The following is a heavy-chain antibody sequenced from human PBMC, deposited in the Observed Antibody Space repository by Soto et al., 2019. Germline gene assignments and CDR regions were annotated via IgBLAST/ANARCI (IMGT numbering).Heavy chain of an antibody. Sequence: QVQLQESGPGLVKPSETLSLTCTVSGGSISSYYWSWIRQPPGKGLEWIGFIYYSGSTNYNPSLKRRVTISVDTSKNQCSLKVSSVTAADTAVYYWARGTSALEFDYWGQGTLVTVSS. CDR1: GGSISSYY. J-gene: IGHJ4*02. CDR3: ARGTSALEFDY. CDR2: IYYSGST. D-gene: IGHD1-1*01. V-gene: IGHV4-59*08.